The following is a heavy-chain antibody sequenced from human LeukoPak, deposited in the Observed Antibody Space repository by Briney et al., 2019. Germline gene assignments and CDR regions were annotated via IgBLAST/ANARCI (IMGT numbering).Heavy chain of an antibody. D-gene: IGHD5-18*01. CDR1: GGSMSGSSYY. V-gene: IGHV4-39*02. CDR3: ARERTDTSMDY. CDR2: IYYSGDT. J-gene: IGHJ4*02. Sequence: PSETLSLTCSVSGGSMSGSSYYWVWIRQPPGKGLEWIASIYYSGDTYYNQSLKSRVTISVDTSKNHFSLKLSSVTAADTAVYFCARERTDTSMDYWGQGTLVTVSS.